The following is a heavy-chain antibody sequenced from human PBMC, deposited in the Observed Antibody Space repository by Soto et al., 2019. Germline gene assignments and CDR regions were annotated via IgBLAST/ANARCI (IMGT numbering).Heavy chain of an antibody. D-gene: IGHD6-19*01. Sequence: PSETLSLTCTVSGDSISSGSYRGWIRQPPGEGSEWIASSYHGGTTFYNPSLKSRISISVDTSKNQFSLRLTSVTAADTATYYCARVHVMVVAGSTFDYWGRGTLVTVSS. CDR1: GDSISSGSY. CDR2: SYHGGTT. V-gene: IGHV4-38-2*02. CDR3: ARVHVMVVAGSTFDY. J-gene: IGHJ4*03.